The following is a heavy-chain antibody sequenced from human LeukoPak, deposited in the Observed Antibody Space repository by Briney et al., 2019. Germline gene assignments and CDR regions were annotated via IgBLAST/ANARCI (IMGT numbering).Heavy chain of an antibody. CDR3: ARILRYCRSTSCYNNSFGP. Sequence: SILILSKGSGYSSTSYYIGCVSQMPRERLQWMGGIYPCDSDTSYSPSLQGQVTISADTSINPAYLQLSSLTAADTAVYYCARILRYCRSTSCYNNSFGPWGQETLVTVSS. J-gene: IGHJ5*02. CDR1: GYSSTSYY. D-gene: IGHD2-2*01. CDR2: IYPCDSDT. V-gene: IGHV5-51*01.